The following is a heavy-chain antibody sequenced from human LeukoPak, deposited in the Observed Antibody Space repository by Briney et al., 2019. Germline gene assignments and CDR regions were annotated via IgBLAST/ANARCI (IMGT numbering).Heavy chain of an antibody. Sequence: GGSLRLSCAASGFTFSSYSMNWVRQAPGKGLEWVPAISGSGGSTYYADSVKGRFTISRDNSKNTLYLQMNSLRAEDTAVYYCAKGGYSYGFVDAFDIWGQGTMVTVSS. J-gene: IGHJ3*02. CDR2: ISGSGGST. CDR1: GFTFSSYS. CDR3: AKGGYSYGFVDAFDI. D-gene: IGHD5-18*01. V-gene: IGHV3-23*01.